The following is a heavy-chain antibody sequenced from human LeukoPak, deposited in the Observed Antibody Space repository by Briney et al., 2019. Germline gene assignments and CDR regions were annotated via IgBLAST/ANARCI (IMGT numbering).Heavy chain of an antibody. CDR1: GYTFTSYG. Sequence: ASVKVSCKASGYTFTSYGISWVRQAPGQGLEGMGWISAYNGNTNYAQKLQGRVTMTTDTSTSTAYMELRSLRSDDTAVYYCARNPYYYGSGTSAPFDYWGQGTLVTVSS. D-gene: IGHD3-10*01. CDR2: ISAYNGNT. J-gene: IGHJ4*02. CDR3: ARNPYYYGSGTSAPFDY. V-gene: IGHV1-18*01.